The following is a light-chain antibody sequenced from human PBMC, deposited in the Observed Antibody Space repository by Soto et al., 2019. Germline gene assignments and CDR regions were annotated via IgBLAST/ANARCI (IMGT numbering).Light chain of an antibody. Sequence: EIVMTQSPATLSVSPGERATLSCRASQTVNSNLAWYQKKPGQAPRLLIYGASTRAPGIPARFSGSGSGTEFTLTISSLQSEDFAVYYCQQYNNWPPLTFGGGTKVHIK. CDR2: GAS. J-gene: IGKJ4*01. V-gene: IGKV3D-15*01. CDR1: QTVNSN. CDR3: QQYNNWPPLT.